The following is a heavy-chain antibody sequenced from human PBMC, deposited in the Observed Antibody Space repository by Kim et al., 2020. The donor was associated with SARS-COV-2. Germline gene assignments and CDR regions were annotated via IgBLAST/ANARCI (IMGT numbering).Heavy chain of an antibody. Sequence: GGSLRLSCAASGFTFSDYYMSWIRQAPGKGLEWVSYISSSGSTIYYADSVKGRFTISRDNAKNSLYLQMNSLRAEDTAVYYCARERSITIFGVVIIRWFDPWGKGTLVTDSS. J-gene: IGHJ5*02. CDR2: ISSSGSTI. D-gene: IGHD3-3*01. V-gene: IGHV3-11*01. CDR3: ARERSITIFGVVIIRWFDP. CDR1: GFTFSDYY.